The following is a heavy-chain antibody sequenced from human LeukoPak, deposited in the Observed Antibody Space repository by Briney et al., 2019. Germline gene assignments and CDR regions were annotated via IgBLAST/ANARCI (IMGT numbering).Heavy chain of an antibody. CDR3: ARLFSGYYYG. J-gene: IGHJ4*02. CDR1: GGSISSGDYY. Sequence: SETLSLTCTVSGGSISSGDYYWSWIRQPPGKGLEWIGYIYYSGSTYYNLSLKSRVTISVDTSKNQFSLKLSSVTAADTAVYYCARLFSGYYYGWGQGTLVTVSS. CDR2: IYYSGST. D-gene: IGHD3-22*01. V-gene: IGHV4-30-4*01.